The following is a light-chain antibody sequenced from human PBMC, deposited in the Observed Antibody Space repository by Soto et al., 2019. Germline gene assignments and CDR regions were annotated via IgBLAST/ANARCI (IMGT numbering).Light chain of an antibody. V-gene: IGLV2-8*01. CDR3: SSYAGSNVPYV. Sequence: QSVLTKPPSASGSPGESVTISCTGTSSDVGGYNYVSWYQQHPGKAPKLMIYEVSKRPSGIPDRFSGSKSGNTASLTVSGLQAEDEADYYCSSYAGSNVPYVFGTGTKVTLL. CDR1: SSDVGGYNY. CDR2: EVS. J-gene: IGLJ1*01.